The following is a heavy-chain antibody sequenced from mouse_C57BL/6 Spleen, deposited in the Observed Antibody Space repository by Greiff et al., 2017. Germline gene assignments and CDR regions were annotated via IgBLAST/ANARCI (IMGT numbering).Heavy chain of an antibody. CDR2: INPSSGYT. D-gene: IGHD1-1*01. CDR3: ARSGDGSSYFDLDY. J-gene: IGHJ2*01. CDR1: GYTFTSYT. V-gene: IGHV1-4*01. Sequence: QVQLKESGAELARPGASVKMSCKASGYTFTSYTMHWVKQRPGQGLEWIGYINPSSGYTKYNQKFKDKATLTADKSSSTAYMQLSSLTSEDSAVYYCARSGDGSSYFDLDYWGQGTTLTVSS.